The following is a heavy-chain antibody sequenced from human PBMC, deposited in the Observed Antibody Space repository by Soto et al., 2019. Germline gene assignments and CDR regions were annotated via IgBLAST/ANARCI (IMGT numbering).Heavy chain of an antibody. Sequence: QVQLVESGGGVVQPGRSLRLSCAASGFTFSTYGMHWVRQAPGKGLEWVAVISYDGSNKYYADSVKGRFTISRDNSKNPVSLQMSSLRAEDTAVYYCAKGFSYSVIDYWGQGTLVTVSS. V-gene: IGHV3-30*18. CDR2: ISYDGSNK. CDR3: AKGFSYSVIDY. D-gene: IGHD5-18*01. J-gene: IGHJ4*02. CDR1: GFTFSTYG.